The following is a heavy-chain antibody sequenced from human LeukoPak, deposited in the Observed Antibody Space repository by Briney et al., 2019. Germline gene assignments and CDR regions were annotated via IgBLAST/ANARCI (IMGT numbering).Heavy chain of an antibody. CDR1: GFIFRSSS. J-gene: IGHJ5*02. Sequence: GGSLRLSCAASGFIFRSSSMSWVRQAPGKGLEWVSSISAIGDITHYAESVQGRFTISRDNSGNTLYVQMNGLSVDDTAVYYCAKVKSSLRVVGAWGQGTLVTVSS. V-gene: IGHV3-23*01. CDR2: ISAIGDIT. D-gene: IGHD3-22*01. CDR3: AKVKSSLRVVGA.